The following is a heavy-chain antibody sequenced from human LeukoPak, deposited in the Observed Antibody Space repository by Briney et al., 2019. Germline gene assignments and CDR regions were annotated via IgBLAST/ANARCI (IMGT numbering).Heavy chain of an antibody. CDR3: ARTADPLYYYYYMDV. J-gene: IGHJ6*03. Sequence: ASVKVSCKATGYTFTAYYMQWVRQAPGQGLEWMGWINPNSGTTNCAQKFQGRVTMTRDTSISTAYMELSRLRSDDTAVYYCARTADPLYYYYYMDVWGKGTTVTVSS. CDR2: INPNSGTT. V-gene: IGHV1-2*02. CDR1: GYTFTAYY.